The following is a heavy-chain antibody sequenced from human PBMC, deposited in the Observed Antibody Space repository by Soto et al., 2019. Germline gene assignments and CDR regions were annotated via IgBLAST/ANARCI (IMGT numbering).Heavy chain of an antibody. CDR2: ISGSGGST. V-gene: IGHV3-23*01. CDR1: GFTFSSCA. J-gene: IGHJ4*02. Sequence: GGSLRLSCAASGFTFSSCAMSWVRQAPGKGLEWVSAISGSGGSTYYADSVKGRFTISRDNSKNTLYLQMNSLRAEDTAVYYCAKPARPATVVTSDYWGQGTLVTVSS. D-gene: IGHD4-17*01. CDR3: AKPARPATVVTSDY.